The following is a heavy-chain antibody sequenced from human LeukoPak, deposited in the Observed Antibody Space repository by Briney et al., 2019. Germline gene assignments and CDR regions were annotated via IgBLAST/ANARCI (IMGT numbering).Heavy chain of an antibody. CDR3: ATTGDIVVVPAAIEGDAFDI. Sequence: GATVKISCKASGYTFTDYYMHWVQQAPGKGLEWMGRVDPEDGETIYAEKFQGRVTITADTSTDTAYMELSSLRSEDTAVYYCATTGDIVVVPAAIEGDAFDIWGQGTMVTVSS. V-gene: IGHV1-69-2*01. CDR1: GYTFTDYY. CDR2: VDPEDGET. D-gene: IGHD2-2*01. J-gene: IGHJ3*02.